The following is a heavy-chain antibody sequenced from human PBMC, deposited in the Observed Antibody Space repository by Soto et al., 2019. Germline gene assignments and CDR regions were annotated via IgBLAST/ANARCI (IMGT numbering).Heavy chain of an antibody. D-gene: IGHD3-22*01. CDR2: INHSGST. J-gene: IGHJ4*02. V-gene: IGHV4-34*01. CDR3: ARGISMIVEAQRDAPDKYYFDS. Sequence: PSETLSLTCAVYGGSFSGHFWSWIRQPPGKGLEWIGEINHSGSTNFNPSLKSRVNISVDTSKNQFSLKVNSLTAADTAVYYCARGISMIVEAQRDAPDKYYFDSWGQGTVVTVS. CDR1: GGSFSGHF.